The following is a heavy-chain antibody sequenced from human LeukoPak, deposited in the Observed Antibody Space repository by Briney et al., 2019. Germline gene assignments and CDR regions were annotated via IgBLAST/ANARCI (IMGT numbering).Heavy chain of an antibody. CDR3: GRGHWGLDY. D-gene: IGHD7-27*01. CDR2: ISNTGDSI. V-gene: IGHV3-11*04. Sequence: GGSLRLSCTGSTFALRNYWIHWIRQAPGKGLEWVSFISNTGDSIYYADSVKGRFTTSRDNAKSSLSLQMNSLRAEDTAVYYCGRGHWGLDYWGQGALVTVSS. J-gene: IGHJ4*02. CDR1: TFALRNYW.